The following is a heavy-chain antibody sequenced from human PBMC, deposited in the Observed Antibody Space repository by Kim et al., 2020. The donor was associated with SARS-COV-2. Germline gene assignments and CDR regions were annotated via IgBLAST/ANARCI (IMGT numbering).Heavy chain of an antibody. CDR3: ARVGSSSWYVDYYYGMDV. V-gene: IGHV7-4-1*02. CDR1: GYTFTSYA. Sequence: ASVKVSCKASGYTFTSYAMNWVRQAPGQGLEWMRWINTNTGNPTYAQGFTGRFVFSLDTSVSTAYLQISSLKAEDTAVYYCARVGSSSWYVDYYYGMDVWGQGTTVTVSS. J-gene: IGHJ6*02. CDR2: INTNTGNP. D-gene: IGHD6-13*01.